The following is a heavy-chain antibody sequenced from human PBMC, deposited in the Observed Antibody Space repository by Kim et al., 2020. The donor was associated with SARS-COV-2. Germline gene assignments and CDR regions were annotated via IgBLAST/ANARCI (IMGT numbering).Heavy chain of an antibody. Sequence: ASVKVSCKASGYTFTGYYIHWIRQAPGQGLEWMGWITPNTGVTNYAQKFQGRVTMTRDTSISAAYMELSGLRSDDTARYYCARAREGRFDSWGQGTLLTV. J-gene: IGHJ4*02. V-gene: IGHV1-2*02. CDR1: GYTFTGYY. CDR3: ARAREGRFDS. CDR2: ITPNTGVT.